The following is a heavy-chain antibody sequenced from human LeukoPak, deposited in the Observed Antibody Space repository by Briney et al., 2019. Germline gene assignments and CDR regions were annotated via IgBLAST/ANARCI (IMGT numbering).Heavy chain of an antibody. V-gene: IGHV4-34*01. CDR2: INHSGST. Sequence: GSLRLCCAASGFTFSSYWMSWIRQPPGKGLEWIGEINHSGSTNYNPSLKSRVTISVDTSKNQFSLKLSSVTAADTAVYYCARGAVVVPAAIRYYYYGMDVWGQGTTVTVSS. CDR1: GFTFSSYW. D-gene: IGHD2-2*01. CDR3: ARGAVVVPAAIRYYYYGMDV. J-gene: IGHJ6*02.